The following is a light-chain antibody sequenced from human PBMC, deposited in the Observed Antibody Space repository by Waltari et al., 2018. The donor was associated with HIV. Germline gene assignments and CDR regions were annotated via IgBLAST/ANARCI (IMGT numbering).Light chain of an antibody. CDR3: AAWDDSLNGRV. J-gene: IGLJ3*02. Sequence: QSVLTQPPSASGTPGQRVTISCSGSSSNIRSNTVNWYQQLPGTAHKLLIYSNNQRPSGVPDRFSGSKSGTSASLAISGLQSEDEADYYCAAWDDSLNGRVFGGGTKLTVL. CDR2: SNN. CDR1: SSNIRSNT. V-gene: IGLV1-44*01.